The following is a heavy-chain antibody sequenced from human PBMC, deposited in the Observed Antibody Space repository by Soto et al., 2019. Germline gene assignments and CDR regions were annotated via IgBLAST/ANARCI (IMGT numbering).Heavy chain of an antibody. Sequence: EVQLLESGGGLVQPGGSLRLSCAASGFTFSTFAMSWVRQAPGKGLEWVSTISGGGDGTYYADSVKGRFTISRDNSKNTMYLQMDCLRAEDTAVYYCAKDRPTPSSSKMDVWGKGTTVTVSS. CDR3: AKDRPTPSSSKMDV. D-gene: IGHD6-6*01. CDR2: ISGGGDGT. CDR1: GFTFSTFA. V-gene: IGHV3-23*01. J-gene: IGHJ6*04.